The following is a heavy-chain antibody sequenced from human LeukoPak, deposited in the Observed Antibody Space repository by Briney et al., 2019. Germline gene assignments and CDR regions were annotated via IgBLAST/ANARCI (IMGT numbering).Heavy chain of an antibody. V-gene: IGHV4-38-2*02. CDR1: GYSISSGYY. J-gene: IGHJ4*02. D-gene: IGHD2-21*02. Sequence: SETLSLTCTVSGYSISSGYYWGWIRQPPGKGLEWIGSIYHSGSTYYNPSLKSRVTISVDTSKNQFSLKLSSVTAADTAVYYCARGGEHIVVVTGGGFFDYWGQGTLVTVSS. CDR3: ARGGEHIVVVTGGGFFDY. CDR2: IYHSGST.